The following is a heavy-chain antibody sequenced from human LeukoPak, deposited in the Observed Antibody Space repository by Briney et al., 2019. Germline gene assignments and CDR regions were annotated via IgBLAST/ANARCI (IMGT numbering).Heavy chain of an antibody. CDR2: IKNKGTRT. J-gene: IGHJ4*02. D-gene: IGHD6-6*01. V-gene: IGHV3-74*01. CDR1: GFTFSRFW. Sequence: GGSLRLSCAASGFTFSRFWMHWVRQAPGKGLVWVPRIKNKGTRTYSASPAKDRITISRDNAKNTLYLQMNSLRTEDTAVYYCARSTLFSSSSGGYWGQGTLVTVSS. CDR3: ARSTLFSSSSGGY.